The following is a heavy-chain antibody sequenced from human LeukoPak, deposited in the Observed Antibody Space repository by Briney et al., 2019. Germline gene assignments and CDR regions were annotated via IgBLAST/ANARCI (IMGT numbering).Heavy chain of an antibody. V-gene: IGHV3-21*01. CDR2: ISSSSSYI. CDR3: AREEAFPNWCDP. J-gene: IGHJ5*02. CDR1: GFTFSSYS. Sequence: PGGSLRLSCAASGFTFSSYSMNWVRQAPGKGLEWVSSISSSSSYIYYADAVKGRFTISRDNAKNTLYLQMNSLRAEDTAVYYCAREEAFPNWCDPWGQGTLVTVSS. D-gene: IGHD2/OR15-2a*01.